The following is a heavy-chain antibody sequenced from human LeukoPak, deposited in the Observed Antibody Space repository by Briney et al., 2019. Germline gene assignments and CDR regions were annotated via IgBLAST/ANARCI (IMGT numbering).Heavy chain of an antibody. V-gene: IGHV1-18*01. Sequence: ASVKVSCKASGYTFSSYEINWVRQAPGQGLEWMGGISTHKGNTNYAQKFQGRVTMTTATSTSTAYMELRSLRSDDTAAYYCARVRSASAGTASAFDIWGQGTMVTVSS. CDR3: ARVRSASAGTASAFDI. D-gene: IGHD2-21*02. CDR1: GYTFSSYE. CDR2: ISTHKGNT. J-gene: IGHJ3*02.